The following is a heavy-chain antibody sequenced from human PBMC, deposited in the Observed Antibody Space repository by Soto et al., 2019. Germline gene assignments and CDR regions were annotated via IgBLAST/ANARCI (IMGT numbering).Heavy chain of an antibody. J-gene: IGHJ4*02. Sequence: QVQLVESGGGVVQPGRSLRLSCAASVFTFSSYGMHWVRQAPGKGLEWVAVIWYDGSNKYYADSVKGRFTISRDNSKNTLYLQMNSLRAEDTAVYYCARERRRYYDSSGYLFWGQGTLVTVTS. CDR3: ARERRRYYDSSGYLF. D-gene: IGHD3-22*01. V-gene: IGHV3-33*01. CDR2: IWYDGSNK. CDR1: VFTFSSYG.